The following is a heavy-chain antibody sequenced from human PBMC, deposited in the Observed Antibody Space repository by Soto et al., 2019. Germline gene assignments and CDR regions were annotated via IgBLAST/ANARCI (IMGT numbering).Heavy chain of an antibody. D-gene: IGHD5-12*01. CDR3: ARDIRGWLQSTDYGMDV. CDR1: GFTFSSYG. CDR2: IWYDGSNK. V-gene: IGHV3-33*01. Sequence: GGSLRLSCAASGFTFSSYGMHWVRQAPGKGLEWVAVIWYDGSNKYYADSVKGRFTISRDNSKNTLYLQMNSLRAEDTAVYYCARDIRGWLQSTDYGMDVWGQGTTVTVSS. J-gene: IGHJ6*02.